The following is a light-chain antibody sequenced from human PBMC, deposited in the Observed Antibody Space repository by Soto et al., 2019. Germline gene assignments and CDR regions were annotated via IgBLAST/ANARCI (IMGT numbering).Light chain of an antibody. J-gene: IGKJ5*01. CDR3: QHYQSGHPIT. CDR1: QYVGSR. V-gene: IGKV3-11*01. Sequence: EIVLTQSPATLSSSPGETATLSCRASQYVGSRLAWYQHKPGQAPRLLIYYMSKRATGIPARFSGSGSETSFTLTISRLEPEDFALYYCQHYQSGHPITFGQGTRLEIK. CDR2: YMS.